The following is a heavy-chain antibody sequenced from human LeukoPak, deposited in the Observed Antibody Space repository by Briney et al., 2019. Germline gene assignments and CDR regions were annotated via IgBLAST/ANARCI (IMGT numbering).Heavy chain of an antibody. V-gene: IGHV4-4*02. CDR3: ARLGSGGYNWFDP. J-gene: IGHJ5*02. D-gene: IGHD3-3*01. CDR1: GGSISSSNW. CDR2: IYHSGST. Sequence: SGTLSLTCAVSGGSISSSNWWSWVRQPPGKGLEWIGEIYHSGSTNYNPSLKSRVTISVDKSKNQFSLKLSSVTATDTAVYYCARLGSGGYNWFDPWGQGTLVTVSS.